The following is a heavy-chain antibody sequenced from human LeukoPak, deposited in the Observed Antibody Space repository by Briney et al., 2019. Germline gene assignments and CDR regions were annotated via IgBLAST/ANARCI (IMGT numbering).Heavy chain of an antibody. CDR1: GYTFTGYY. Sequence: GASVKVSCKASGYTFTGYYMHWVRQAPGQGLEWMGWINPSSGGTNYAQKFHGRVTMTRDTSTSTVYMELSSLRSEDTAVYYCARGGMIVVVTAYNWFDPWGQGTLVTVSS. CDR3: ARGGMIVVVTAYNWFDP. CDR2: INPSSGGT. V-gene: IGHV1-2*02. D-gene: IGHD3-22*01. J-gene: IGHJ5*02.